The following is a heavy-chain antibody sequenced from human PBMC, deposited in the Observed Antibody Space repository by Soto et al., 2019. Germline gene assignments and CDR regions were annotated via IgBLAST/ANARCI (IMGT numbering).Heavy chain of an antibody. Sequence: SVKVSCKASGYTFTRYSINWVRQAPGQGLEWVGWISNYNGDTKYAEKFQGRVTLTTDTSTTTTYMDLRSLTSDDTAVYFCARGDSTGSPTGWFDHWGQGTLVTVSS. CDR1: GYTFTRYS. D-gene: IGHD6-19*01. CDR3: ARGDSTGSPTGWFDH. CDR2: ISNYNGDT. V-gene: IGHV1-18*04. J-gene: IGHJ5*02.